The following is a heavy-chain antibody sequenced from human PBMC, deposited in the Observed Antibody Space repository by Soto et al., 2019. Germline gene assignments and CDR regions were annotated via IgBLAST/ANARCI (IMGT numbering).Heavy chain of an antibody. D-gene: IGHD2-2*01. J-gene: IGHJ5*02. CDR3: ARGSSIVLVPAAPSRGFSWFDP. Sequence: QVQLVQSGAEVKKPGSSVKVSCKASGGTFSSYAISWVRQAPGQGLEWMGGIIPIFGTANYAQKFQGRVTITADESTSTAYMELSSLRSEDTAVYYCARGSSIVLVPAAPSRGFSWFDPWGQGTLVTVSS. V-gene: IGHV1-69*12. CDR1: GGTFSSYA. CDR2: IIPIFGTA.